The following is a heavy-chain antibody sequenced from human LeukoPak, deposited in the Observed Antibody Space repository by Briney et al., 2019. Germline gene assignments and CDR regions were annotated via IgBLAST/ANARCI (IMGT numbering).Heavy chain of an antibody. V-gene: IGHV3-74*01. CDR2: INSDGSTT. J-gene: IGHJ4*02. CDR3: ARDLRGIGDETAY. D-gene: IGHD3-16*01. Sequence: PGXGLVWXSRINSDGSTTNYADSVKGRFTISRDNAKNTLYLHMNSLRAEDTAVYYCARDLRGIGDETAYWGQGTLVTVSS.